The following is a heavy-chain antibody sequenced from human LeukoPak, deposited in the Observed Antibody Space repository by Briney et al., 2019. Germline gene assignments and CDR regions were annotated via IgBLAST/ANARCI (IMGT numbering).Heavy chain of an antibody. Sequence: GESLRISCKGSGYSFSSYWISWVRQMPGKGLEWMGRIDPSDSYTNYSPSFQGHVTISADKSISTAYLQRSSLKASDSAMYYCARPIGSSFDYWGQGTLVTVSS. CDR1: GYSFSSYW. V-gene: IGHV5-10-1*01. J-gene: IGHJ4*02. D-gene: IGHD6-6*01. CDR2: IDPSDSYT. CDR3: ARPIGSSFDY.